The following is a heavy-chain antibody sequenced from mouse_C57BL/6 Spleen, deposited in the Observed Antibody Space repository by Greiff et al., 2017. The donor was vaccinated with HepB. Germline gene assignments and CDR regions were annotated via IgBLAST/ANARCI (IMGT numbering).Heavy chain of an antibody. Sequence: EVKVEESGGGLVKPGGSLKLSCAASGFTFSDYGIHWVRQAPEKGLEWVAYISSGSSTIYYADTVKGRFTISRDNAKNTLFLQMTSLRSEDTAMYYCASQGYYVPRAMDYWGQGTSVTVSS. CDR1: GFTFSDYG. J-gene: IGHJ4*01. D-gene: IGHD2-3*01. V-gene: IGHV5-17*01. CDR3: ASQGYYVPRAMDY. CDR2: ISSGSSTI.